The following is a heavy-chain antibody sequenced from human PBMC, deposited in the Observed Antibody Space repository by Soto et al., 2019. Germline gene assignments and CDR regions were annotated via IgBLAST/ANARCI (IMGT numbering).Heavy chain of an antibody. CDR3: ARARYNIVVVPAADTGNWFDP. J-gene: IGHJ5*02. V-gene: IGHV4-30-2*01. CDR2: IYHSGST. D-gene: IGHD2-2*01. CDR1: GGFISSGGYS. Sequence: SETLSLTCAVSGGFISSGGYSWSWIRQPPGKGLEWIGYIYHSGSTYYNPSLKSRVTISVDRSKNQFSLKLSSVTAADTAVYYCARARYNIVVVPAADTGNWFDPWGQGTLVTVSS.